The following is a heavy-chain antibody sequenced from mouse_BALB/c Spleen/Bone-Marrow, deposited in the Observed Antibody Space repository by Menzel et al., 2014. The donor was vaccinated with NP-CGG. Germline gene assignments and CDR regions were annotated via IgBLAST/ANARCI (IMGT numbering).Heavy chain of an antibody. CDR1: GYAFSNYW. Sequence: VKLMESGAELVRPGSSVKISCKASGYAFSNYWMIWMKQRPGQGLEWIGQIYPGDGDTNYNGEFKGKATLTADKSSNTAYMQLSSLTSEDSAVYFCASRGDYSYSMDYWGQGTSVTVSS. D-gene: IGHD1-1*01. CDR3: ASRGDYSYSMDY. V-gene: IGHV1-80*01. CDR2: IYPGDGDT. J-gene: IGHJ4*01.